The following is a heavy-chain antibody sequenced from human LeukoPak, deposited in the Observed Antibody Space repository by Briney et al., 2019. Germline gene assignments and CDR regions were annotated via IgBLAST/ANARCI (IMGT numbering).Heavy chain of an antibody. Sequence: GESLKISCKASGYTFTDYWIGWVRQMPGRGPEWMAIIYPGDPDTRYSPSFQGQVTISADKSINTAYLQWSSLTASDTAMYYCAREHAKGYSWFDPWGQGTLVTVSS. CDR2: IYPGDPDT. CDR1: GYTFTDYW. J-gene: IGHJ5*02. D-gene: IGHD1-1*01. CDR3: AREHAKGYSWFDP. V-gene: IGHV5-51*01.